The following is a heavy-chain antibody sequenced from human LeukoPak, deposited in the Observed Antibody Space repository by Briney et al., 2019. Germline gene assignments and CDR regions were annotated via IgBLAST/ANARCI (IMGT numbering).Heavy chain of an antibody. CDR2: IKQDGSEM. Sequence: GGSLRLSCAASGFTFSNYWMSWVRQAPGKGLEWVANIKQDGSEMNYVDAVKGRFTISRDNAKSSLYLQMNGLRVEDTAVYYCARDKIVGPTKFDSWGQGTLVTVSS. V-gene: IGHV3-7*03. CDR1: GFTFSNYW. J-gene: IGHJ4*02. D-gene: IGHD1-26*01. CDR3: ARDKIVGPTKFDS.